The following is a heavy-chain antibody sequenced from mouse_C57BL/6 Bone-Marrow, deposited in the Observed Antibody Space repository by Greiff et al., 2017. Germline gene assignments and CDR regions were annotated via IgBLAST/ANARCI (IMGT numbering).Heavy chain of an antibody. CDR1: GFTFSSYA. CDR3: TRDYYYGSRFAY. CDR2: ISSGGDYI. V-gene: IGHV5-9-1*02. J-gene: IGHJ3*01. Sequence: EVQGVESGEGLVKPGGSLKLSCAASGFTFSSYAMSWVRQTPEKRLEWVAYISSGGDYIYYADTVKGRFTISRDNSRNTLYLQMISLKSEDTAMYYCTRDYYYGSRFAYWGQGTLVTVSA. D-gene: IGHD1-1*01.